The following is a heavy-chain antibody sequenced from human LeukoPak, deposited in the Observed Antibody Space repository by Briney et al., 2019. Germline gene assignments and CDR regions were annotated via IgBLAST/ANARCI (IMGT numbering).Heavy chain of an antibody. CDR2: INHSGTT. J-gene: IGHJ4*02. CDR3: ARVRFLEWLLPDYYFDY. Sequence: SETLSLTCAVYGGSFSGYYWSWIRQPPGKGLEWIGEINHSGTTNYNPSLKSRVTISVDTSKNQFSLKLSSVTAADTAVYYCARVRFLEWLLPDYYFDYWGQGTLVTVSS. V-gene: IGHV4-34*01. CDR1: GGSFSGYY. D-gene: IGHD3-3*01.